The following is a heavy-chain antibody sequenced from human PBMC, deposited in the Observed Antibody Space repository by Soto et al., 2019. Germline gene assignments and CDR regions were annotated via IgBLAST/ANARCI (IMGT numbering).Heavy chain of an antibody. V-gene: IGHV4-30-2*01. J-gene: IGHJ4*02. CDR2: VYHSGST. D-gene: IGHD6-13*01. CDR3: ASSHAGAHITAAVH. Sequence: SETLSLTCAVSGDSISSSGYSWSWIRHPPGKGLEWVGYVYHSGSTYYNPSLKSRVTISVDRSKNQFSLKLSSVTAADTAVYYCASSHAGAHITAAVHWGQGTLVTVSS. CDR1: GDSISSSGYS.